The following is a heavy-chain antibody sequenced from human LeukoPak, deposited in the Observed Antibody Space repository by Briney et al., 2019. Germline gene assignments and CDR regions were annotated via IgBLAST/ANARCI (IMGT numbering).Heavy chain of an antibody. Sequence: SETLSLTCTVSGGYISSYYWSWIRQPPGKGLEWIGYIYYSGSTNYNPSLKSRVTISVDTSKNQFSLKLSSVTAADTAVYYCARSSGWFEQFDYWGQGTLVTVSS. CDR1: GGYISSYY. V-gene: IGHV4-59*01. CDR2: IYYSGST. J-gene: IGHJ4*02. CDR3: ARSSGWFEQFDY. D-gene: IGHD6-19*01.